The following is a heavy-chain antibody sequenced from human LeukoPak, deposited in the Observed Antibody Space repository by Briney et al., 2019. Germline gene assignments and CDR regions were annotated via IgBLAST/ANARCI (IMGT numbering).Heavy chain of an antibody. CDR3: ARARWEYEAFDY. D-gene: IGHD1-26*01. CDR1: GITFSSHW. J-gene: IGHJ4*02. CDR2: INSYGSRT. V-gene: IGHV3-74*01. Sequence: GGSLRLSCAASGITFSSHWMHWVRQVPGKGLVWVSRINSYGSRTSYADSVKGRFTISRDNGKNTLYLQMNSLRAEDTAVYYCARARWEYEAFDYWGQGAPFTVSS.